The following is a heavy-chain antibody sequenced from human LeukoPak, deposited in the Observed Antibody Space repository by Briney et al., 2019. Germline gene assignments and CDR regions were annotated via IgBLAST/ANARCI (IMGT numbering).Heavy chain of an antibody. CDR1: GYTFTGYY. J-gene: IGHJ3*02. CDR3: AAVAGLGNAFDI. CDR2: INPNSGGT. Sequence: ASMKVSCTASGYTFTGYYMHWVRQAPGQGLEWMGWINPNSGGTNYAQKFQGRVTMTRDTSISTAYMELSRLRSDDTAVYYCAAVAGLGNAFDIWGQGTMVTVSS. V-gene: IGHV1-2*02. D-gene: IGHD6-19*01.